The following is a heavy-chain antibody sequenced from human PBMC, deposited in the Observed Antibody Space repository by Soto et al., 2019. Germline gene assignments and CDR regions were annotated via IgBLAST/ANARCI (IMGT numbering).Heavy chain of an antibody. V-gene: IGHV3-13*01. Sequence: EVQLVESGGGLVQPGGSLRLSCAASGFTFSSYDMHWVRQATGKGLEWVSAIGTAGDTYYPGSVKGRFTISRENAKNSLDLQMNSLRAGDTAVYYCARAGGVRGALDVWGQGTTVTVSS. CDR3: ARAGGVRGALDV. J-gene: IGHJ6*02. CDR1: GFTFSSYD. CDR2: IGTAGDT. D-gene: IGHD3-10*01.